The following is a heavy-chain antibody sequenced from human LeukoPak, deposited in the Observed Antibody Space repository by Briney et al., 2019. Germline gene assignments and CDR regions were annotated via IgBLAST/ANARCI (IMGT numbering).Heavy chain of an antibody. J-gene: IGHJ6*04. D-gene: IGHD3-10*02. CDR1: GFTFSTYE. Sequence: GGSLRLSCAASGFTFSTYEMNWVRQAPGKGLEWVSYISSSGSTIHYADSVKGRFTISRDNAKNSLYLQMNSLRAEDTAVYYCAELGITMIGGVWGKGTTVTISS. V-gene: IGHV3-48*03. CDR2: ISSSGSTI. CDR3: AELGITMIGGV.